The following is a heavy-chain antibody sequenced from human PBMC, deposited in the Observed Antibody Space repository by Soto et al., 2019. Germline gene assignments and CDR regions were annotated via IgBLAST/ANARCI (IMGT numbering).Heavy chain of an antibody. CDR3: ARTARRFDY. V-gene: IGHV4-59*02. CDR1: GASVSGDY. J-gene: IGHJ4*02. D-gene: IGHD6-6*01. Sequence: SATLSLTCTVSGASVSGDYWSWIRQPPGKGLECIGYISNNGDTNYSPSLKSRVTMSLDTSRNQFSLKLTSVTAADTAVYYCARTARRFDYWGQGTLVTVSS. CDR2: ISNNGDT.